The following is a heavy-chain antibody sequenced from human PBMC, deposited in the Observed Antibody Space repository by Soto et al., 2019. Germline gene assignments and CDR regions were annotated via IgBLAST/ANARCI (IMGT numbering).Heavy chain of an antibody. CDR1: GFSFSSSG. V-gene: IGHV3-33*01. J-gene: IGHJ3*02. CDR2: IWYDGSNQ. CDR3: ASITGTNAFDI. D-gene: IGHD3-10*01. Sequence: QVHLVESGGGVVQPGRSLRLSCLASGFSFSSSGMHWIRQPPGKGLEWLALIWYDGSNQIYLDSVKDRFTISRDNSKNTLYLQMNSLTVEDTAVYFCASITGTNAFDIWAKGQWSPSLQ.